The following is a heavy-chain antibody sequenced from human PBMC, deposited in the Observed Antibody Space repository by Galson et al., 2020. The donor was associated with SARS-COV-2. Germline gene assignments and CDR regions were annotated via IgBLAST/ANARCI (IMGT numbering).Heavy chain of an antibody. Sequence: GGSLRLSCAASGSTFSSYAMSWVRQAPGKGLEWNSTIINSDSSTNYADSVKGRFTISRDNSKNTLYLQMNSLRAEDTAIYYCAKWGRGSGGWTAFYYGGPGTLVTVSS. D-gene: IGHD6-19*01. V-gene: IGHV3-23*01. CDR1: GSTFSSYA. J-gene: IGHJ4*02. CDR3: AKWGRGSGGWTAFYY. CDR2: IINSDSST.